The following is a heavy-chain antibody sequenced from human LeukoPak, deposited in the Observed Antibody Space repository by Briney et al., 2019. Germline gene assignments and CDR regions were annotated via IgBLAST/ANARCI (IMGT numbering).Heavy chain of an antibody. CDR1: GYTFMSYG. CDR2: ISGRT. J-gene: IGHJ6*03. CDR3: ARNFYFYNMDV. Sequence: GASVKVSCKASGYTFMSYGISWVRQAPGQGLERMGWISGRTTYAPNFQGRLTMTTDTSTSTAYMELRSLGSDDTAIYYCARNFYFYNMDVWGKGTTVTISS. V-gene: IGHV1-18*01.